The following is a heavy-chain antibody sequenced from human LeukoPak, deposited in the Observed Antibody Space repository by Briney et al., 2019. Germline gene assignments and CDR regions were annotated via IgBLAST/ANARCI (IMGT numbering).Heavy chain of an antibody. D-gene: IGHD1-26*01. CDR2: IYYSGST. V-gene: IGHV4-39*01. CDR1: GGSISSSSYY. CDR3: AGINGSYSLGTVDI. Sequence: PSETLSLTCTVSGGSISSSSYYWGWIRQPPGKGLEWIGSIYYSGSTYYNPSLKSRVTISVDTSKNQFSLKLSSVTAADTAMYYCAGINGSYSLGTVDIWGQGTVVTVSS. J-gene: IGHJ3*02.